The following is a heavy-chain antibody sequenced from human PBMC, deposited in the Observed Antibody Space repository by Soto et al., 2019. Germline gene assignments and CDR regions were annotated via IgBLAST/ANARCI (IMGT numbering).Heavy chain of an antibody. V-gene: IGHV4-31*03. CDR1: GGSISTSGHF. CDR3: ARDVGVTARFDP. J-gene: IGHJ5*02. D-gene: IGHD2-21*02. Sequence: QVQLQESGPGLVKPSQTLSLTCNVSGGSISTSGHFWSWIRQRPGKGLEWIGYIYHTGNTYYNPSLESRVTMLVDTSRNQCSLMLTSVTAADTAVYFCARDVGVTARFDPWGQGTLVTVSS. CDR2: IYHTGNT.